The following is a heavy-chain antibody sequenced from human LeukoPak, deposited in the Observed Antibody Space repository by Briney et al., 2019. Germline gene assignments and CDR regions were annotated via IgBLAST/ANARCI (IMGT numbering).Heavy chain of an antibody. Sequence: PSETLSLTCAVSGGSISSGGYSWSWIRQPPGKGLEWIGYIYHSGSTYYNPSLKSRVTISVDRSKNQFSLKLSSVTAADTAVYYCARDGEVRGVIGYWGQGTLVTVSS. CDR2: IYHSGST. CDR3: ARDGEVRGVIGY. CDR1: GGSISSGGYS. D-gene: IGHD3-10*01. J-gene: IGHJ4*02. V-gene: IGHV4-30-2*01.